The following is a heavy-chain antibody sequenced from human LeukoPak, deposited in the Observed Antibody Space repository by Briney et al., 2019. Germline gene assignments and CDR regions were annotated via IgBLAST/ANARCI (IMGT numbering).Heavy chain of an antibody. V-gene: IGHV3-30*03. CDR1: GFTFSSYG. J-gene: IGHJ3*02. CDR3: ARGGNSGSYGFLGAFDI. CDR2: ISYDGSNK. D-gene: IGHD1-26*01. Sequence: PGGSLRLSCAASGFTFSSYGMHWVRQAPGKGLEWVAVISYDGSNKYYADSVKGRFTISRDNSKNTLYLQMNSLRAEDTAVYYCARGGNSGSYGFLGAFDIWGQGTMVTVSS.